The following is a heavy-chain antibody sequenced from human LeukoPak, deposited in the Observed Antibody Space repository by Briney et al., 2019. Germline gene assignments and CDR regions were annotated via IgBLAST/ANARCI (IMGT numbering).Heavy chain of an antibody. CDR3: ARDLPTSSSWYPEHYYYYMDV. CDR2: IYYSGST. V-gene: IGHV4-30-4*01. D-gene: IGHD6-13*01. J-gene: IGHJ6*03. Sequence: PSETLSLTCAVSGGSISSGDYYWSWIRQPPGKGLEWIGYIYYSGSTYYNPSLKSRVTISVDTSKNQFSLKLSSVTAADTAVYYCARDLPTSSSWYPEHYYYYMDVWGKGTTVTVSS. CDR1: GGSISSGDYY.